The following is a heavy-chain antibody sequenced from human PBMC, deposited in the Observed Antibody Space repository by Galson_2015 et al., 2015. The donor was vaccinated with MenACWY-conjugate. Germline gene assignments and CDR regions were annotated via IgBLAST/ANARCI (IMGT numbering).Heavy chain of an antibody. D-gene: IGHD3-22*01. V-gene: IGHV3-21*01. CDR1: GFSFTTYT. CDR3: ASHSSGYESSFDY. Sequence: SLRLSCAASGFSFTTYTMNWVRQAPGKGLEWVSSISSSSSYIYYADSVKGRLTISRDNAKNSLYLQMNSLRAEDTAVYFCASHSSGYESSFDYWGQGTLVTVSS. J-gene: IGHJ4*02. CDR2: ISSSSSYI.